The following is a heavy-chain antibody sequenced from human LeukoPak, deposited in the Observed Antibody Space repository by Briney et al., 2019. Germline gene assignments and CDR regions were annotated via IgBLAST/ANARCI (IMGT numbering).Heavy chain of an antibody. CDR3: ARDDPAYQSSDS. D-gene: IGHD2-2*01. V-gene: IGHV4-39*07. CDR2: IYYTGST. CDR1: GGSISSSSYH. J-gene: IGHJ4*02. Sequence: PSETLSLTCTVSGGSISSSSYHWGWIRQPPGKGLEWIGSIYYTGSTYYNPSLKSRVTISVDTSKNQFSLKLNSVTAADTAVYYCARDDPAYQSSDSWGQGTLVTVSS.